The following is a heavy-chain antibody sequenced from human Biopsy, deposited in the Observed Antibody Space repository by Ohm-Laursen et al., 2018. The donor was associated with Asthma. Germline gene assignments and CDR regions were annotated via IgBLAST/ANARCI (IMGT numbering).Heavy chain of an antibody. Sequence: SLRLSCTASGFSVSSYGMSWVRQAPGKGLEWVSCIVFGGGKAHHADAVEGRFNIFRDDSKNTVHLQLTSLRADDTAVYYCVRERDQIGVSPAFDPWGRGTLVTVSS. CDR1: GFSVSSYG. J-gene: IGHJ2*01. V-gene: IGHV3-23*01. CDR3: VRERDQIGVSPAFDP. CDR2: IVFGGGKA.